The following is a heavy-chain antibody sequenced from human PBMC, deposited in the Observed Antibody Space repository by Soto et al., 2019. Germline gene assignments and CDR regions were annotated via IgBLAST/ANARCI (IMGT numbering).Heavy chain of an antibody. D-gene: IGHD2-21*02. CDR1: GGSISIYY. CDR2: VFYSGST. Sequence: SETLSLTCTVSGGSISIYYWSWIRQPPGKGLEWIGHVFYSGSTEYSPSLKSRVTISVDTSKTQFSLKLTSVTAADTAVYYCARDAKKVTWYYGMDVWGQGTTVTVSS. J-gene: IGHJ6*02. V-gene: IGHV4-59*01. CDR3: ARDAKKVTWYYGMDV.